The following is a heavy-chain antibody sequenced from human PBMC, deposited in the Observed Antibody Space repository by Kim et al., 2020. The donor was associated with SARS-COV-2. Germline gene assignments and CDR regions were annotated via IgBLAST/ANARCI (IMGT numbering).Heavy chain of an antibody. D-gene: IGHD3-22*01. J-gene: IGHJ4*02. CDR1: GGSFSGYY. V-gene: IGHV4-34*01. CDR3: ARGYRRPAGYDYPFDY. Sequence: SETLSLTCAVYGGSFSGYYWSWIRQPPGKGLEWIGEINHSGSTNYNPSLKSRVTISVDTSKNQFSLKLSSVTAADTAVYYCARGYRRPAGYDYPFDYWGQGTLVTVSS. CDR2: INHSGST.